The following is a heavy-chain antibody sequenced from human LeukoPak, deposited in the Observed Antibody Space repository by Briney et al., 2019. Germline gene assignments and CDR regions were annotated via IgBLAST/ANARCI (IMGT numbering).Heavy chain of an antibody. V-gene: IGHV1-8*01. CDR3: ARDSPLAYYDFWSGLFDY. J-gene: IGHJ4*02. CDR1: GYTFTSYD. CDR2: MNPNSGKT. D-gene: IGHD3-3*01. Sequence: GASVKVSCKASGYTFTSYDINWVRQATGQGLEWMGWMNPNSGKTGYAQKFQGRVTMTRNTSISTAYMELSSLRSEDTAVYYCARDSPLAYYDFWSGLFDYWGQGNLVNVSS.